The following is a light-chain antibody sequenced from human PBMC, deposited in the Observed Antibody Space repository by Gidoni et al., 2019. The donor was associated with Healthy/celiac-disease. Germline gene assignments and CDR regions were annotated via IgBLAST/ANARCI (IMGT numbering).Light chain of an antibody. Sequence: DIQMTPSPSSLSASVGDRVTITCRASQSISSYLNWYQQKPGKAPKLLIYAASSLQSGVPSRFSGSGSGTDFTLTISSLQPEDFATYYCQQSYSTPGTCGQGTKVEIK. V-gene: IGKV1-39*01. CDR2: AAS. CDR1: QSISSY. CDR3: QQSYSTPGT. J-gene: IGKJ1*01.